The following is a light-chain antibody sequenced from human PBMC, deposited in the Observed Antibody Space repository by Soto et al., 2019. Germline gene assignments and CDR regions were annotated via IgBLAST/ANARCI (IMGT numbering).Light chain of an antibody. Sequence: IRMTQSPSPLSASVGDRVTITCRASQSISSWLAWYQQKPGKAPKLLIYDASSLESGVPSRFSGSGSGTEFTLTISSLQPDDFATYYCQQYNSYWTFGQGTKVDIK. CDR2: DAS. J-gene: IGKJ1*01. V-gene: IGKV1-5*01. CDR1: QSISSW. CDR3: QQYNSYWT.